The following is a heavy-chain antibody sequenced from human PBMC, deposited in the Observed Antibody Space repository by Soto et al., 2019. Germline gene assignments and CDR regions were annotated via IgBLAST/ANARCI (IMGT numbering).Heavy chain of an antibody. CDR1: GFTFSSYW. D-gene: IGHD6-19*01. CDR3: ARDGTYGSGWRN. V-gene: IGHV3-74*01. CDR2: INSDGSST. Sequence: PGGSLRLSCAASGFTFSSYWMHWIRQAPGKGLVWVSRINSDGSSTSYADSVKGRFTISRDNAKNTLYLQMNSLRAEDTAVYYCARDGTYGSGWRNWGQGTLVTVSS. J-gene: IGHJ4*02.